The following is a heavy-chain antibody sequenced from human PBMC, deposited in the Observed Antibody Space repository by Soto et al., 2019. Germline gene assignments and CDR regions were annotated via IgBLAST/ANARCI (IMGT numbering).Heavy chain of an antibody. CDR3: ARDGTYYDYVWGSYRLDYFDY. CDR1: GGTFSSYA. J-gene: IGHJ4*02. Sequence: SVKVSCKASGGTFSSYAISWVRQAPGQGLEWMGGIIPIFGTANYAQKFQGRVTITADESTSTAYMGLSSLRSEDTAVYYCARDGTYYDYVWGSYRLDYFDYWGQGTLVTVSS. V-gene: IGHV1-69*13. CDR2: IIPIFGTA. D-gene: IGHD3-16*02.